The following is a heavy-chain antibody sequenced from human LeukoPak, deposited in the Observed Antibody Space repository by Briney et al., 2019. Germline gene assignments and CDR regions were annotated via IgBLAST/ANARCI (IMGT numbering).Heavy chain of an antibody. D-gene: IGHD3-22*01. Sequence: GASVRVSCKVSGYTLTELSMHWVRQAPGKGLEWMGGFDPEDGETIYAQKFQGRVTMTEDTSTDTAYMELSSLRSEDTAVYYCATKKWLWNAFDIWGQGTMVTVSS. J-gene: IGHJ3*02. CDR3: ATKKWLWNAFDI. CDR2: FDPEDGET. CDR1: GYTLTELS. V-gene: IGHV1-24*01.